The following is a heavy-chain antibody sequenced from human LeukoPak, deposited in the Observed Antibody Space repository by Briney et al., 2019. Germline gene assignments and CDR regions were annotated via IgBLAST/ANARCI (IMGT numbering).Heavy chain of an antibody. J-gene: IGHJ4*02. CDR2: IYYSGST. V-gene: IGHV4-59*01. D-gene: IGHD3-22*01. Sequence: SETLSLTCTVSGGSISSYYWSWIRQPPGKGLEWIGYIYYSGSTNYNPSLKSRVTISVDTSKNQFSLKLSSVTAADTAVYYCAGPYYYDSSSIDYWGQGTLVTVSS. CDR1: GGSISSYY. CDR3: AGPYYYDSSSIDY.